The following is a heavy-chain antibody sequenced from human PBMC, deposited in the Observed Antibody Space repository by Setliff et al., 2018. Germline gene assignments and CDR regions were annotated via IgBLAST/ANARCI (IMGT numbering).Heavy chain of an antibody. V-gene: IGHV1-69*10. J-gene: IGHJ6*03. Sequence: SVKVSCKASGGTFSSYAISWVRQAPGQGLEWMGGIIPILGIANYAQKFQGRVTMTRNTSISTAYMELSRLRSDDTAVYYCARVRLFKDTAMVPYYMDVWGKGTTVTVSS. CDR1: GGTFSSYA. CDR3: ARVRLFKDTAMVPYYMDV. D-gene: IGHD5-18*01. CDR2: IIPILGIA.